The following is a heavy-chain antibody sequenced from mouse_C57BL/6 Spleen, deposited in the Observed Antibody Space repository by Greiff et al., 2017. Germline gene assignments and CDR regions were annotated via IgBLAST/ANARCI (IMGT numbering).Heavy chain of an antibody. CDR3: ARQNYGIDWYFDV. D-gene: IGHD2-1*01. CDR1: GFTFSDYY. J-gene: IGHJ1*03. V-gene: IGHV5-12*01. Sequence: EVKVVESGGGLVQPGGSLKLSCAASGFTFSDYYMYWVRQTPEKRLEWVAYISNGGGSTYYPDTVKGRFTISRDNAKNTLYLQMSRLKSEDTAMYYCARQNYGIDWYFDVWGTGTTVTVSS. CDR2: ISNGGGST.